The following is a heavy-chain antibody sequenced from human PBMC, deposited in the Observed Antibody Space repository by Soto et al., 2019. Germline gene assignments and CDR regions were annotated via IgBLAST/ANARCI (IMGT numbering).Heavy chain of an antibody. CDR2: VYYSGTT. J-gene: IGHJ4*02. V-gene: IGHV4-61*01. Sequence: SETLSLTCSVCGGSVSDKTYYWSWIRQAPGKRLEWIGYVYYSGTTNYNPSLKSRVTISVDLSKNRFSLRLSSVTTAGKALYYCASTTAVPHTLRSTYCFDYLGQGTLVPVCS. CDR1: GGSVSDKTYY. CDR3: ASTTAVPHTLRSTYCFDY. D-gene: IGHD4-17*01.